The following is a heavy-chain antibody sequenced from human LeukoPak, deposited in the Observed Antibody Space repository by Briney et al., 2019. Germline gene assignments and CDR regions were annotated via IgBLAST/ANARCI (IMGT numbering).Heavy chain of an antibody. Sequence: SETLSLTCTVSGASISSSYWSWIRQPPGKGLEWIGYIHYTGTTNYNPSLKSRVAISVDTSKTQFSLKLSSVTAADTAVYYCARGWGYYDSSGYYCLNYFDYWGQGTLVTVSS. CDR2: IHYTGTT. V-gene: IGHV4-59*12. J-gene: IGHJ4*02. CDR1: GASISSSY. D-gene: IGHD3-22*01. CDR3: ARGWGYYDSSGYYCLNYFDY.